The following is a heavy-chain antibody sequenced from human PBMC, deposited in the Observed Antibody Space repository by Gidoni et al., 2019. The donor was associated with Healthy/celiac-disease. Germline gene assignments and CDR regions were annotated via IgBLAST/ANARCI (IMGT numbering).Heavy chain of an antibody. Sequence: QVQLVQSGAEMKKPGPSVKVSCPASGSPFPSYGISWWRQPPGQGLEWMGWISAYNGNTNYAQKLQGRGTMTKDTSTRKAYRELRSLRSDDTAVDYCARVDYKNDGSGGRDGWGQGTTVTVSS. J-gene: IGHJ6*02. CDR3: ARVDYKNDGSGGRDG. CDR2: ISAYNGNT. V-gene: IGHV1-18*01. CDR1: GSPFPSYG. D-gene: IGHD3-10*01.